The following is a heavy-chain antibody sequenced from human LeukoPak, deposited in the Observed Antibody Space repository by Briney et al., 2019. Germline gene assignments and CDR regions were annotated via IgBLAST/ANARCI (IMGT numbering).Heavy chain of an antibody. D-gene: IGHD4-17*01. CDR1: GFTFSSYG. V-gene: IGHV3-30*18. Sequence: GGSLRLSCAASGFTFSSYGMHWVRQAPGKGLEWVAVISYDGSNKYYADSVKGRFTISRDNSENTLYLQMNSLRAEDTAVYYCAKGDYGDYVGAFDIWGQGTMVTVSS. J-gene: IGHJ3*02. CDR2: ISYDGSNK. CDR3: AKGDYGDYVGAFDI.